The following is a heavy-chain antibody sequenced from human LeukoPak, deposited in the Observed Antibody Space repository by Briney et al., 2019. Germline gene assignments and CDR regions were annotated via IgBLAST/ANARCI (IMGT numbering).Heavy chain of an antibody. V-gene: IGHV1-69*01. J-gene: IGHJ5*02. CDR1: GGTFSSYA. CDR3: ARDYPIVVVPAARAGNWFDP. Sequence: GSSVKVSCKASGGTFSSYAISWVRQAPGQGLEWMGGIIPIFGTANYAQKFQGRVTITADESTSPAYMELSSLRSEDTAVYYCARDYPIVVVPAARAGNWFDPWGQGTLVTVSS. CDR2: IIPIFGTA. D-gene: IGHD2-2*01.